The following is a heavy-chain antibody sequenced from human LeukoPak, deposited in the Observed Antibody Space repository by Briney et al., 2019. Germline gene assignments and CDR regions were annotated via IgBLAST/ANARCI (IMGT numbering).Heavy chain of an antibody. CDR3: ARDGGQEAFDY. J-gene: IGHJ4*02. V-gene: IGHV4-59*01. D-gene: IGHD3-3*01. CDR1: GGSISSYY. CDR2: IYYIGTT. Sequence: SETLSLTCSVSGGSISSYYWSWIRQPPGKGLEWIGYIYYIGTTNYNPSLKSRVTISVDTSKNQFFLKLSSVTAADTAVYYCARDGGQEAFDYWGQGTLVTVSS.